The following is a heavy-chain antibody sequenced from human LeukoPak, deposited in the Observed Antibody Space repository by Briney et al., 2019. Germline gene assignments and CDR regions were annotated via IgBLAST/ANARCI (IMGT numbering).Heavy chain of an antibody. J-gene: IGHJ4*02. CDR2: ISSSSSYI. D-gene: IGHD2-2*02. Sequence: PGGSLRLSCAASGFTFSSYSMNWVRQAPGKGLEWVSSISSSSSYIYYADSVKGRFTISRDNAKNSLYLQMNSLRAEDTAVYYCAREGCSSTSCYIDYWGQGTLVTVSS. V-gene: IGHV3-21*01. CDR1: GFTFSSYS. CDR3: AREGCSSTSCYIDY.